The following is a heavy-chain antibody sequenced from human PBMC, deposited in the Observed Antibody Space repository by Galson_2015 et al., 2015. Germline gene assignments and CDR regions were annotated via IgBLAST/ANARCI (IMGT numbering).Heavy chain of an antibody. D-gene: IGHD3-10*01. J-gene: IGHJ4*02. CDR1: GFTFSSYS. CDR2: ISSSSSYL. CDR3: ARESGSFLDY. V-gene: IGHV3-21*01. Sequence: SLRLSCAASGFTFSSYSMNWVRQAPGKGLEWVSSISSSSSYLYYADSVKDRFTISRDNAKNSLYLQMNSLRAEDTAVYYCARESGSFLDYWGQGTLVTVSS.